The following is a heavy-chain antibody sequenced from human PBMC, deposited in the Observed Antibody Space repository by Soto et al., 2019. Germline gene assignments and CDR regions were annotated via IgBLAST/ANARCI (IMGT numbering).Heavy chain of an antibody. J-gene: IGHJ4*02. V-gene: IGHV3-33*01. D-gene: IGHD3-22*01. CDR1: GFTFSSYG. CDR3: ATYYYDSSGCYTIPGY. CDR2: IWYDGSNK. Sequence: PGGSLRLSCAASGFTFSSYGMHWVRQAPGKGLEWVAVIWYDGSNKYYADSVKGRFTISRDNSKNTLYLQMNSLRAEDTAVYYCATYYYDSSGCYTIPGYWGQGTLVTVSS.